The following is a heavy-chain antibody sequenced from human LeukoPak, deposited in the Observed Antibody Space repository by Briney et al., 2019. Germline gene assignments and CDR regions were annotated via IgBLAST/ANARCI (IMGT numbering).Heavy chain of an antibody. J-gene: IGHJ4*02. CDR3: ARDGYSSSWPLDY. CDR1: GGTFSSYA. D-gene: IGHD6-13*01. CDR2: IIPIFGTA. Sequence: SVKVSCKASGGTFSSYAISWLRQARGQGLEWMGRIIPIFGTANYAQKFQGRVTITTDESTSTAYMELSSLRSEDTAVYYCARDGYSSSWPLDYWGQGTLVTVSS. V-gene: IGHV1-69*05.